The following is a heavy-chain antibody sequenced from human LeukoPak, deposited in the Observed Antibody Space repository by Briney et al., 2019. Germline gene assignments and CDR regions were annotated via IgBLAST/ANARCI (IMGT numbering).Heavy chain of an antibody. V-gene: IGHV1-2*02. J-gene: IGHJ5*02. CDR2: INPNSGGT. CDR3: AREMVYAIQDWFDP. D-gene: IGHD2-8*01. CDR1: GYTFTGYY. Sequence: GASVKVSCKASGYTFTGYYMHWVRQAPGQGLEWMGWINPNSGGTNYAQKFQGRVTMTRDTSISTAYMELSRLRSDDTAVYYCAREMVYAIQDWFDPWGQGTLVTVSS.